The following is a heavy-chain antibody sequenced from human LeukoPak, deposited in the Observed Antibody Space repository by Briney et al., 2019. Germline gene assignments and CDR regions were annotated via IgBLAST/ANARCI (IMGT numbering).Heavy chain of an antibody. D-gene: IGHD6-13*01. Sequence: ATVKISCKASGYTFTDYYMHWVQQAPGKGLEWMGLVDPEDGETIYAEKFQGRVTITADTSTDTAYIELSILRSGDTALYYCPIERGMAAAGALDYWGEGTLVTVSS. CDR2: VDPEDGET. J-gene: IGHJ4*02. CDR1: GYTFTDYY. CDR3: PIERGMAAAGALDY. V-gene: IGHV1-69-2*01.